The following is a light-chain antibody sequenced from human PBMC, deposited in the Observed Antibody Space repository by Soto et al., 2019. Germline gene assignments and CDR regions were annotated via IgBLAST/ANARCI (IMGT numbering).Light chain of an antibody. CDR3: SSYTRSSTLI. Sequence: QSGLTQPASVSGSPGQSITISCTGTSSDVGGYNYVSWYRQHPGKAPKLMIYEVRNRPSGVSNRFSGSKSGDTASLTISGLQAEDEADYYCSSYTRSSTLIFGIGTKVTVL. V-gene: IGLV2-14*01. CDR2: EVR. CDR1: SSDVGGYNY. J-gene: IGLJ1*01.